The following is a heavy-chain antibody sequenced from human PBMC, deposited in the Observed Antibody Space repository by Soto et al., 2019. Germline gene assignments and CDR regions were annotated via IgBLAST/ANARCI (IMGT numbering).Heavy chain of an antibody. V-gene: IGHV3-23*01. CDR1: GFNFSDNA. CDR2: ISANGDTT. Sequence: EVQLLDSGGGWVQPGGSLRLSCAASGFNFSDNAMSWVRQAPGKGLEWVSAISANGDTTYYVESVRGRFTISRDNSKRTQHLQMNSLRAYDAALYYCAQCPSPFGECERVDYGGQGTVVTVSS. J-gene: IGHJ4*02. CDR3: AQCPSPFGECERVDY. D-gene: IGHD3-10*01.